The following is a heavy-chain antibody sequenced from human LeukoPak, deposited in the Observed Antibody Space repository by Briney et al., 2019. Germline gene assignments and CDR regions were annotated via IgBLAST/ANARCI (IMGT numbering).Heavy chain of an antibody. V-gene: IGHV1-18*01. J-gene: IGHJ4*02. Sequence: ASVKVSCKASGYTFTSYGISWVRQAPGQGLVWMGWISAYNGNTNYAQKFQGRVTITADESTSTAYMELSSLRSEDTAVYYCAREAGRREYYFDYWGQGTLVTVSS. CDR1: GYTFTSYG. CDR3: AREAGRREYYFDY. D-gene: IGHD1-14*01. CDR2: ISAYNGNT.